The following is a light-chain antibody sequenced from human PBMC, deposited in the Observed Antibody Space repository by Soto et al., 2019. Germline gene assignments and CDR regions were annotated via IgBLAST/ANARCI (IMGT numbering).Light chain of an antibody. Sequence: DIQMTQSPSSVSASVGDTVTITCRASQDVSSWLAWYQQKPGKAPKLLIYGVSRLQSGVPSGFSGSGSGTEFPLTTTSVQPEDFATYYCQQSNTFPRTFGQGTTVDIK. CDR1: QDVSSW. CDR3: QQSNTFPRT. V-gene: IGKV1-12*01. CDR2: GVS. J-gene: IGKJ1*01.